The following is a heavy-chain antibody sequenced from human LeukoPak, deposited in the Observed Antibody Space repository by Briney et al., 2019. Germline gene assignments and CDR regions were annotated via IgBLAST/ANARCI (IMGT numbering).Heavy chain of an antibody. CDR3: AGPTRLPDL. J-gene: IGHJ2*01. CDR2: INYSGST. Sequence: KPSETLSLTCAVSGYSISSGYYWGWIRQPPGKGLEWIGYINYSGSTNYNPSLKSRLTMAIDTSNNQFSLKLSSVTAADTAVYYCAGPTRLPDLWGRGTLVTVSS. V-gene: IGHV4-61*01. CDR1: GYSISSGYY. D-gene: IGHD4-11*01.